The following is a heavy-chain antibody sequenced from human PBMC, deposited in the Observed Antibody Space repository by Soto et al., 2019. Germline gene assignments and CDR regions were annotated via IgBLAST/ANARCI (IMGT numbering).Heavy chain of an antibody. CDR2: ISSSSSTI. J-gene: IGHJ4*02. CDR3: ARVVRYPARFDF. V-gene: IGHV3-48*04. CDR1: GFTFSSYS. D-gene: IGHD3-9*01. Sequence: EVQLVESGGGLVQPGGSLRLSCAASGFTFSSYSMNWVRQAPGKGLERVSYISSSSSTIYYAASVKGRFTISRDNAKNSLYLQMTTLRAEDTAVYYCARVVRYPARFDFWGQGALVSVSS.